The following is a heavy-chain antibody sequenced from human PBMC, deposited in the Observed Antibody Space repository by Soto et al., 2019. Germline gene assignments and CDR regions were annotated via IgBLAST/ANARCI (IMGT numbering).Heavy chain of an antibody. J-gene: IGHJ6*02. CDR1: GYKVSTWHNFTSYW. D-gene: IGHD5-18*01. V-gene: IGHV5-51*01. CDR2: IYPGDSDT. CDR3: ARHEGYSYGRLSDYYGMDV. Sequence: PGESLKISCMGSGYKVSTWHNFTSYWIAWVRQMPGEGLEWMGIIYPGDSDTRYSPSFQGQVTISADKSINSVYLQWSSLKASDTATYYCARHEGYSYGRLSDYYGMDVWGQGTTVTVSS.